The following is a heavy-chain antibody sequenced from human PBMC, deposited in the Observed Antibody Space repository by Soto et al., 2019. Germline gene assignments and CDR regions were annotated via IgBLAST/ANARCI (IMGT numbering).Heavy chain of an antibody. D-gene: IGHD2-15*01. CDR3: ATSRKIGYCSGGSCSGSSSLSF. Sequence: KPSETLSLTCAVYGGSFSCYYWSWIRQPPGKGLEWIGEINHSGSTNYNPSLKSRVTISVDTSKNQFSLKLSSVTAADTAVYYCATSRKIGYCSGGSCSGSSSLSFWGQGTLVTVS. V-gene: IGHV4-34*01. J-gene: IGHJ4*02. CDR1: GGSFSCYY. CDR2: INHSGST.